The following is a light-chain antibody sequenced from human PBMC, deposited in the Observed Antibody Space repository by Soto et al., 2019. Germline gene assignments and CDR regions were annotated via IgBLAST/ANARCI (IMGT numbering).Light chain of an antibody. Sequence: IQLTQSPSSLSASVGDRVTITCRASQGISSYLAWYQQKPGKAPKLLIYAASTLQSGVPSRFSGSGSGTDFTLNISSLQSEDCATYYCQQLNSYPITFGQGTRLEIK. CDR2: AAS. V-gene: IGKV1-9*01. CDR3: QQLNSYPIT. CDR1: QGISSY. J-gene: IGKJ5*01.